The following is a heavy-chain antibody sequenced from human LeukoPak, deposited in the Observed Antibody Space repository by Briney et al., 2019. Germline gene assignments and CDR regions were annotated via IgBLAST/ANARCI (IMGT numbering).Heavy chain of an antibody. Sequence: PGGSLRLSFAASGFMFRSFEIYWVRQAPGKGLEWIAYISSGATTMYYADSVKGRFTISRDDAKNSLFLQMKSLRAEDTAVYYCALLAVASDFDYWGQGALVTVSS. V-gene: IGHV3-48*03. CDR3: ALLAVASDFDY. CDR1: GFMFRSFE. D-gene: IGHD6-19*01. J-gene: IGHJ4*02. CDR2: ISSGATTM.